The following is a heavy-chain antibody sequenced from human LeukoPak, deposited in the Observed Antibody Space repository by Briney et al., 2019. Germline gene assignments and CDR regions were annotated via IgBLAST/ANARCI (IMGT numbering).Heavy chain of an antibody. Sequence: KTSETLSLTCTVSGYSINSGYYWGWIRQPPGKGLEWIGTIFHSGSTYSKPSLKSRVTISVDTSKNQFSLKLSSVTAADTAVYYCARVGYYPDYYMDVWGKGTTVTVSS. D-gene: IGHD2-21*01. V-gene: IGHV4-38-2*02. CDR1: GYSINSGYY. CDR2: IFHSGST. CDR3: ARVGYYPDYYMDV. J-gene: IGHJ6*03.